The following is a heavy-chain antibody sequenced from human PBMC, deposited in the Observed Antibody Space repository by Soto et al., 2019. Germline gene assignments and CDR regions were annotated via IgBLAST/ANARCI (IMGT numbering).Heavy chain of an antibody. D-gene: IGHD3-9*01. CDR3: AAPGLRYFDWLSSYYYYYMDV. J-gene: IGHJ6*03. Sequence: GGSLRLSCAASGFSLSDYGMHWVRQAPGKGLEWVALIWYDGSNKYYEDSVKGRFTISRDNSKNTPYLQMNSLRAEDTAVYYCAAPGLRYFDWLSSYYYYYMDVWGKGTTVTVSS. CDR1: GFSLSDYG. V-gene: IGHV3-30*02. CDR2: IWYDGSNK.